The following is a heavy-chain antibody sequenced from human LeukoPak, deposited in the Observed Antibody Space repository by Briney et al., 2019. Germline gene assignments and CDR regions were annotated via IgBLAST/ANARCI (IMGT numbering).Heavy chain of an antibody. V-gene: IGHV3-30*18. J-gene: IGHJ4*02. CDR1: GFTFSSYG. Sequence: PGGSLRLPCAASGFTFSSYGMHWVRQAPGKGLEWVAVISYDGSNKYYADSVKGRFTISRDNAKNSVYLQMNSLRAEDTALYYCAKDNSYYYDSSSNFDYWGQGTLVTVSS. D-gene: IGHD3-22*01. CDR2: ISYDGSNK. CDR3: AKDNSYYYDSSSNFDY.